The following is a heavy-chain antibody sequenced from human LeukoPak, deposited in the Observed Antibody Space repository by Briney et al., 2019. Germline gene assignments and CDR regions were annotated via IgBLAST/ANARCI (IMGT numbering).Heavy chain of an antibody. CDR1: GFTFSSYW. Sequence: PGRSLRLSCAASGFTFSSYWMHWVRQAPGKGLVWVSHINGDGSRTNYADSVKGRFAISRDNAENTVNLQIYSLKAEDTAVYFCAREVPGGWYFDLWGRATLVTVSS. J-gene: IGHJ2*01. V-gene: IGHV3-74*01. CDR3: AREVPGGWYFDL. D-gene: IGHD3-16*01. CDR2: INGDGSRT.